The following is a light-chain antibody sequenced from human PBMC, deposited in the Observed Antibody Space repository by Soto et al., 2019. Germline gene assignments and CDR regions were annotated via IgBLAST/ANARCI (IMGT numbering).Light chain of an antibody. CDR2: DVN. V-gene: IGLV2-14*03. CDR1: SSDVGAYNY. CDR3: SPSRSTLYYV. J-gene: IGLJ6*01. Sequence: QAALTQPASLTGSPGQSIAFSCTGTSSDVGAYNYVSWYQHHPGKVPKLIIYDVNNRPSGVSDRFSGSKSGDTASLTISGLQPEDDFVFFWSPSRSTLYYVF.